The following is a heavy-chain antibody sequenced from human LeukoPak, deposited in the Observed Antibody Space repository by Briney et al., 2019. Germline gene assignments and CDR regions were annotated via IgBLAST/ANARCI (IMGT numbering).Heavy chain of an antibody. Sequence: SETLSLTCTVSGVSISSYYWSWIRQPPGKGLEWIGYIYYSGSTNYNPSLKSRVTISVDTSKNQFSLKLSSVTAADAAVYYCASLFYGDYGQGNYFDYWGQGTLVTVSS. CDR2: IYYSGST. CDR3: ASLFYGDYGQGNYFDY. V-gene: IGHV4-59*01. CDR1: GVSISSYY. D-gene: IGHD4-17*01. J-gene: IGHJ4*02.